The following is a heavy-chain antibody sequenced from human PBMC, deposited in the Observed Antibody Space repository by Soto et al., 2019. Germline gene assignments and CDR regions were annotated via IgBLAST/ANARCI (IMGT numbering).Heavy chain of an antibody. V-gene: IGHV3-64*01. J-gene: IGHJ6*03. CDR2: ISSNGVGT. Sequence: EVQLVESGGGLVQPGGSLRLSCAASGFTFSNYAMDWVRQAPGKVLEYVSGISSNGVGTYYANSVKDRFTISRDKSKKTLYLQMGSLRAEDMAVYYCARREQSDYYYMDVWGKGTSVTVSS. CDR3: ARREQSDYYYMDV. D-gene: IGHD6-19*01. CDR1: GFTFSNYA.